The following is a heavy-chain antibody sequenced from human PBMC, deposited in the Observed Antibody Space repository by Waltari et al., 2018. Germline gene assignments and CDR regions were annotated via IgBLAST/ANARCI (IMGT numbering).Heavy chain of an antibody. Sequence: QVQLVQSWAEVTKPGSSVKVSCKASGGTFRSYAILWERQAPGPALEWMRGIIPIFGTANYAQKFQGRVTITADESTSTAYMELSSLRSEDTAVYYCAREVGWSGGSCYPDFWGQGTLVTVSS. V-gene: IGHV1-69*12. CDR3: AREVGWSGGSCYPDF. CDR2: IIPIFGTA. J-gene: IGHJ4*02. D-gene: IGHD2-15*01. CDR1: GGTFRSYA.